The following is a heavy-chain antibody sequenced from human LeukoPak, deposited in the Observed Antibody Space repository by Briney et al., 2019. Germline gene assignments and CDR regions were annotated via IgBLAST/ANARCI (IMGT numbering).Heavy chain of an antibody. V-gene: IGHV4-39*01. J-gene: IGHJ5*02. D-gene: IGHD2-15*01. Sequence: SETLSLTCTVSGGSISSSSYYWGWIRQPPGKGLEWIGSIYYSGSTYYNPSLKSRVTKSVDTSKNQFSLKLSSVTAADTAVYYCARRYCSGGSCYSDNWFDPWGQGTLVTVSS. CDR2: IYYSGST. CDR3: ARRYCSGGSCYSDNWFDP. CDR1: GGSISSSSYY.